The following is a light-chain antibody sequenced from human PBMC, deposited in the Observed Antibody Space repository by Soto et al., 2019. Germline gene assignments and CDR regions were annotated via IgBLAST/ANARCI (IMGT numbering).Light chain of an antibody. CDR3: QQYNNWPPLT. CDR1: QSVSSN. Sequence: EIVITQSPGTLSVSPGERATLSCRASQSVSSNLAWYQQKPGQAPRLLIYGASTRATGIPARFSGGGSGTEFTLTISSLQSEDFAVYYCQQYNNWPPLTFGGGTKVEIK. V-gene: IGKV3-15*01. J-gene: IGKJ4*01. CDR2: GAS.